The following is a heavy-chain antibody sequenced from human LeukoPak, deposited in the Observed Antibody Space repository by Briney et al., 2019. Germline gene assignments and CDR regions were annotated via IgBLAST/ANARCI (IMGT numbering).Heavy chain of an antibody. CDR2: IYYSGST. Sequence: PGKGLEWIGSIYYSGSTYYTPSLKSRVTISVDTSKNQFSLKLSSVSAADTAVYYCARLISLRYYDYWGQGTLVTVSS. D-gene: IGHD3-9*01. V-gene: IGHV4-39*01. CDR3: ARLISLRYYDY. J-gene: IGHJ4*02.